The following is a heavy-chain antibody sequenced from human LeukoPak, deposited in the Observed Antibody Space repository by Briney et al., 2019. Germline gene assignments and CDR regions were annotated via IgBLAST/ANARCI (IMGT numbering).Heavy chain of an antibody. J-gene: IGHJ4*02. D-gene: IGHD5-18*01. Sequence: PGGSLRLSCAASGFTFSSYWMPWFRRAPGKGLVWVSRINSDGSSTSYPDSAKGRFTLSRDNAQNTLYLQMNSLRAEDTAVYYCARGDTAMAYLDYWGQGTLVTVSS. CDR1: GFTFSSYW. CDR3: ARGDTAMAYLDY. V-gene: IGHV3-74*01. CDR2: INSDGSST.